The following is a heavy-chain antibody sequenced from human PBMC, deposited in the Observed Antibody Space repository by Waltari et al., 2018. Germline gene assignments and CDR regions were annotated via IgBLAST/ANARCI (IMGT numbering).Heavy chain of an antibody. D-gene: IGHD3-16*01. CDR1: GFSLSHYG. CDR3: AKDAFGNTYMDH. J-gene: IGHJ4*02. Sequence: QLQLVESGGGVVQPGKSLRLSCAASGFSLSHYGMHWVRQAPGRGLEWGEILWFEGGDEYYADSVRGRFTISRDNSKNILYLHMDSLRVDDTAVYYCAKDAFGNTYMDHWGQGTLVTVSS. CDR2: LWFEGGDE. V-gene: IGHV3-30*18.